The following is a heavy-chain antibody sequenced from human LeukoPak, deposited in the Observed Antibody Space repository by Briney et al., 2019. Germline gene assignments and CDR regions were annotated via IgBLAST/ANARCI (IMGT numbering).Heavy chain of an antibody. CDR3: ARGSDILRGTPFDY. Sequence: GGPLRLSCAASGFTFSDYYMSWIRQAPGKGLEWVSYISSSGSIIYYADSVKGRFTISRDNAKNSLYLQMNSLRVEDTAVYYCARGSDILRGTPFDYWGQGTLVTVSS. CDR2: ISSSGSII. D-gene: IGHD1-14*01. CDR1: GFTFSDYY. V-gene: IGHV3-11*01. J-gene: IGHJ4*02.